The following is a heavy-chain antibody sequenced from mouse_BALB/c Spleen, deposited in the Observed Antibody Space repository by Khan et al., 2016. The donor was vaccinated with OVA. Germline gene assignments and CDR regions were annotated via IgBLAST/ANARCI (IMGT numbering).Heavy chain of an antibody. CDR3: TRGGVDGSSFAY. V-gene: IGHV1-69*02. J-gene: IGHJ3*01. CDR1: GYSFTNYW. CDR2: IYPSDSYT. Sequence: QVQLQQSGTELVRPGASVKLSCKASGYSFTNYWINWVKQRPGQGLEWIGNIYPSDSYTNYHQKFNDKATLTVDKSSSTAYMQLSSPTSEGSAVYYSTRGGVDGSSFAYWGQGTLVTVSA. D-gene: IGHD1-1*02.